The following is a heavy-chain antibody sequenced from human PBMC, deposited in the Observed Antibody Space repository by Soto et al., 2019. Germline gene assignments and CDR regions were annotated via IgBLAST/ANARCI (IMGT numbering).Heavy chain of an antibody. CDR3: ARDLGGRYFDWLLSHPDY. J-gene: IGHJ4*02. D-gene: IGHD3-9*01. Sequence: PGGSLRLSCAASGFTFSSYSMNWVRQAPGKGLEWVSYISSSSSTIYYADSVKGRFTISRDNAKNSLYLQMNSLRDEDTAVYYCARDLGGRYFDWLLSHPDYWGQGILVTVS. CDR1: GFTFSSYS. V-gene: IGHV3-48*02. CDR2: ISSSSSTI.